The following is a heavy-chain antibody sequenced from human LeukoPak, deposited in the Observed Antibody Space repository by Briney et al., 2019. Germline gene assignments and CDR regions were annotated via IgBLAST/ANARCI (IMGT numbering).Heavy chain of an antibody. CDR3: ARHQVSLYDILTGYDY. CDR2: IYYSGST. V-gene: IGHV4-39*01. CDR1: GGSISSSSYY. D-gene: IGHD3-9*01. Sequence: PSETLSLTCTVSGGSISSSSYYWGWIRQPPGKGLEWIGSIYYSGSTYYNPSLKSRVTISVDTSKNQFSLKLSSVTAADTAVYYCARHQVSLYDILTGYDYWGQGTLVTVSS. J-gene: IGHJ4*02.